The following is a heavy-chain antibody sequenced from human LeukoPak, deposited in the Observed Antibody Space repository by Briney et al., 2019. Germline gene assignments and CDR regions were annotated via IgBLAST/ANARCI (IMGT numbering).Heavy chain of an antibody. Sequence: PGGSLRLSCAASGFSFSSYWMHWVRQAPGKGLVWVSRINSDGSSTIYADSVRGRFTISRDNSKNTLYLQMNSLRVDYTAVYYCARDVQGGYCSSASCYSDYWGQGTLVTVSS. D-gene: IGHD2-2*01. CDR2: INSDGSST. CDR3: ARDVQGGYCSSASCYSDY. V-gene: IGHV3-74*01. CDR1: GFSFSSYW. J-gene: IGHJ4*02.